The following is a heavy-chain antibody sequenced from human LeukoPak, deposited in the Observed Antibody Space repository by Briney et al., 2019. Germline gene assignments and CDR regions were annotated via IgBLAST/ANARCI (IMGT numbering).Heavy chain of an antibody. CDR1: GYTFTGYY. CDR2: INPNSGGT. Sequence: ASVKVPCKASGYTFTGYYMHWVRQAPGQGLEWMGWINPNSGGTNYAQKFQGRVTMTRDTSISTAYMELSRLRSDDTAVYYCARERTRGYCSSTSCYMSYGYWGQGTLVPVSS. V-gene: IGHV1-2*02. D-gene: IGHD2-2*02. J-gene: IGHJ4*02. CDR3: ARERTRGYCSSTSCYMSYGY.